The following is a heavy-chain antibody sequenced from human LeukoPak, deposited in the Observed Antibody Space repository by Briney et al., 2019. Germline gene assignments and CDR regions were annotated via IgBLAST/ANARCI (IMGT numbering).Heavy chain of an antibody. CDR1: GFTFSSYA. CDR3: ARHSKGSYAFDI. V-gene: IGHV3-23*01. J-gene: IGHJ3*02. CDR2: ISGSGGST. Sequence: GGSLRLSCAASGFTFSSYAMSWVRQAPGKGLEWVSAISGSGGSTYYADSVKGRFTISRDNSKNTLYLQMNSLRAEDTAVYYCARHSKGSYAFDIWGQGTMVTVSS.